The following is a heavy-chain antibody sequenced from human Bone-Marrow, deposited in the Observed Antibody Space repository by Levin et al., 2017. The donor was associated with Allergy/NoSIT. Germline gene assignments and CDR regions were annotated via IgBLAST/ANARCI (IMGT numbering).Heavy chain of an antibody. V-gene: IGHV3-74*01. CDR2: TNEDENVK. Sequence: GESLKISCAASGFTFSRYWMHWVRQAPGKGLEWGSRTNEDENVKNYADSVKGRFTISRDNVKNTLYLQMNSLRAEDTAVYYCSRDLLGADDYWGQGTLVTVSS. J-gene: IGHJ4*02. CDR3: SRDLLGADDY. D-gene: IGHD4-17*01. CDR1: GFTFSRYW.